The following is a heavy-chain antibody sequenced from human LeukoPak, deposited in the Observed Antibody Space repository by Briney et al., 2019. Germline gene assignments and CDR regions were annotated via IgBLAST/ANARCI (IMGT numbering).Heavy chain of an antibody. CDR2: ISGSGGST. Sequence: PGGSLRLSCAASGFTFSSYAMSWVRQAPGKGLEWVSAISGSGGSTYYADSVKGRFTISRDNSKNTLYLQMNGLRAEDTAVYYCAKDKVVVPAALVDYWGQGTLVTVSS. J-gene: IGHJ4*02. CDR3: AKDKVVVPAALVDY. V-gene: IGHV3-23*01. CDR1: GFTFSSYA. D-gene: IGHD2-2*01.